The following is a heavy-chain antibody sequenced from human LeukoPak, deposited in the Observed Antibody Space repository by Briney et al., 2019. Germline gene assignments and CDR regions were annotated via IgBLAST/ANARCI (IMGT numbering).Heavy chain of an antibody. CDR3: ARTPRPYSTVFQH. CDR1: GYTFTGYY. D-gene: IGHD6-13*01. V-gene: IGHV1-2*02. CDR2: INPNSGGT. Sequence: ASVKVSCKASGYTFTGYYMHWVRQAPGQGLEWMGWINPNSGGTNYAQKFQGRVTMTRDTSISTAYMELSRLRSDDTAVYYCARTPRPYSTVFQHWGQGTLVAVSS. J-gene: IGHJ1*01.